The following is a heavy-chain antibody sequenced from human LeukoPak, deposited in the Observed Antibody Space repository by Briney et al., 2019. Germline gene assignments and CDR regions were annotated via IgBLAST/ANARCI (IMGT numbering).Heavy chain of an antibody. D-gene: IGHD3-10*01. CDR1: GFTFSNYE. CDR2: ISSSSSYT. CDR3: ARGYTMVRGEDY. V-gene: IGHV3-11*05. Sequence: PGGSLRLSCAASGFTFSNYEMNWVRQTPGKGLEWVSYISSSSSYTNYADSVKGRFTISRDNAKNSLYLQMNSLRAEDTAVYYCARGYTMVRGEDYWGQGTLVTVSS. J-gene: IGHJ4*02.